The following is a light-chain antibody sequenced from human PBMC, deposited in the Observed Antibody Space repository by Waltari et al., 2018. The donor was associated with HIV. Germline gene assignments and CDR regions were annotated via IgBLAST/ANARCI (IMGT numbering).Light chain of an antibody. CDR3: QQYDIWPPAET. CDR2: GAS. CDR1: QSVGSN. Sequence: EIVLTQSPSTLSVSPGVRVPLSFRASQSVGSNLAWYQQRPGQAPRLLIYGASTRATGIPARFRGSGSGTEFTLTISSLQSEDFAVYYCQQYDIWPPAETFGQGTKVEIK. V-gene: IGKV3-15*01. J-gene: IGKJ1*01.